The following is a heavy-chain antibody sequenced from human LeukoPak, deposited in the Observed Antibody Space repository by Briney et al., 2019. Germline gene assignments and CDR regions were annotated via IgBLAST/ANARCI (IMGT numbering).Heavy chain of an antibody. J-gene: IGHJ4*02. CDR3: AKDKSRDYYDSSGYYFDY. D-gene: IGHD3-22*01. V-gene: IGHV3-30*18. Sequence: GGSLRLSCAASGFTFRNYVIHWVRQAPGKGLEWVAVTSSDLNVKLYADSVKGRFTISRDNSKNSLYLQMNSLRTEDTALYYCAKDKSRDYYDSSGYYFDYWGQGTLVTVSS. CDR1: GFTFRNYV. CDR2: TSSDLNVK.